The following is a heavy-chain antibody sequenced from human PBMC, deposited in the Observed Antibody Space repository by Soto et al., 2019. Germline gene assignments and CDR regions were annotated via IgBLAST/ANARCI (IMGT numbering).Heavy chain of an antibody. CDR2: IYPGDSDT. CDR3: ARGEVYCSGGSCYSFDY. Sequence: GESLKISCKGSGYSFTIYWIGWVLQMPWKGLEWMGIIYPGDSDTRYSPSFQGQVTISADKSISTAYLQWSSLKASDTAMYYCARGEVYCSGGSCYSFDYWGQGTLVTVSS. CDR1: GYSFTIYW. V-gene: IGHV5-51*01. D-gene: IGHD2-15*01. J-gene: IGHJ4*02.